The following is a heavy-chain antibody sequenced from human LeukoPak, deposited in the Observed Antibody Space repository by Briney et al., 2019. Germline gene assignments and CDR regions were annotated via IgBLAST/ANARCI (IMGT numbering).Heavy chain of an antibody. J-gene: IGHJ4*02. Sequence: GGSLRPSCAASGFTFSSYAMSWVPQAPGKGLEWVSTISGSGGSTYYADSVKGRFTISRDNSKNTLYLQMNSLRAEDTAVYYCARRASYDGTIFYFDYWGLGTLVTVSS. CDR1: GFTFSSYA. CDR3: ARRASYDGTIFYFDY. V-gene: IGHV3-23*01. D-gene: IGHD3-22*01. CDR2: ISGSGGST.